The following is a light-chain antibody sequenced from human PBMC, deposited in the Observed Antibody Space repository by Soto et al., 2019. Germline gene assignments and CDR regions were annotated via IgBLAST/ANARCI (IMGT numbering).Light chain of an antibody. Sequence: EIVLTQSPGTLSLSPGERATLSCRASQSVSSSYLAWYQQKPGQAPRLLIYGASSRATGIPDRFSGSGSGTDFTLTISRLEPEDFAVYYCQQYGISPYTFGQGTKLDIK. J-gene: IGKJ2*01. V-gene: IGKV3-20*01. CDR2: GAS. CDR3: QQYGISPYT. CDR1: QSVSSSY.